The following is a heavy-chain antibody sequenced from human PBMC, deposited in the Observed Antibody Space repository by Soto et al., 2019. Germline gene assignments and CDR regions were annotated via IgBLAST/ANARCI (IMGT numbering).Heavy chain of an antibody. CDR3: ARESGGATATLDYYYFYMDV. CDR2: ISPNSGDT. Sequence: QVQLVQSGAEVKKPGASVTVSCKASGYTFSDYYLHWVRQAPGQGPEWMGWISPNSGDTKYAQKFRGRVTMPRDTSVRTAFMELNRLKSDDTAVYYCARESGGATATLDYYYFYMDVWGKGTTVTVSS. D-gene: IGHD5-12*01. J-gene: IGHJ6*03. CDR1: GYTFSDYY. V-gene: IGHV1-2*02.